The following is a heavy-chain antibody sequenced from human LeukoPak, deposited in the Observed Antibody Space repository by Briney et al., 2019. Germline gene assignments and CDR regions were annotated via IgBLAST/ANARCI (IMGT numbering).Heavy chain of an antibody. V-gene: IGHV3-74*01. Sequence: GGSLRLSCAASGFTFSSYWMHWVRQAPGKGLVWVSRINSDGSSTSYADSVKGRFTISRDNAKNTLYLQMNSLSAEDTAVYYCARRRAMAGAFDIWGQGTMVTVSS. CDR3: ARRRAMAGAFDI. CDR2: INSDGSST. J-gene: IGHJ3*02. D-gene: IGHD5-18*01. CDR1: GFTFSSYW.